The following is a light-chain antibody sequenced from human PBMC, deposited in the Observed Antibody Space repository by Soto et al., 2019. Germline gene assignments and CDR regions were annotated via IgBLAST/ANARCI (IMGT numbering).Light chain of an antibody. J-gene: IGKJ1*01. CDR3: QQGSHWLWT. CDR1: QSVSSY. CDR2: DAS. V-gene: IGKV3-11*01. Sequence: EIVLTQSPATLSLSPGERATLSCRASQSVSSYLAWYQQKPGQAPRLLIYDASNRATGIPARFSGSGSGTDFTLTISSLEPEDFEVYYCQQGSHWLWTLGLGTEVDI.